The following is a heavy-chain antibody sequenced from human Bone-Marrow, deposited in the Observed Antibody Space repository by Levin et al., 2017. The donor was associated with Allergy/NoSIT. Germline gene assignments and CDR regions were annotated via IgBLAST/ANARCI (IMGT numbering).Heavy chain of an antibody. Sequence: PGGSLRLSCAASGFTFDDFAMHWVRQRPGKGLEWVSSISWNSRSIVYVDSVKGRYTISRDNAKNSLHLQMNSLRPEDTALYYCAKDISDLIFGAGAERGYFDQWGQGTLVTVSS. CDR3: AKDISDLIFGAGAERGYFDQ. CDR1: GFTFDDFA. J-gene: IGHJ4*02. D-gene: IGHD3-3*01. CDR2: ISWNSRSI. V-gene: IGHV3-9*01.